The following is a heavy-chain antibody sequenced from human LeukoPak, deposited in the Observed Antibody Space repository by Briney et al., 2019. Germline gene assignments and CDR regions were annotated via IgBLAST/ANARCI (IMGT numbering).Heavy chain of an antibody. Sequence: GGSLRLSCAASGFTFSSYAMSWVRQAPGKGLEWVSAISGSGGSTYYADSVKGRFTISRDNSKNTLYLQMDSLRAEDTAVYYCAKGTYDILAGLPAGFDYWGQGTLVTVSS. V-gene: IGHV3-23*01. CDR1: GFTFSSYA. CDR3: AKGTYDILAGLPAGFDY. J-gene: IGHJ4*02. CDR2: ISGSGGST. D-gene: IGHD3-9*01.